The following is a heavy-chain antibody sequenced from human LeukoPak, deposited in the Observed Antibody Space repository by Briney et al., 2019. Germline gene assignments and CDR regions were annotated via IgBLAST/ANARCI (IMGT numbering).Heavy chain of an antibody. CDR3: ARASAMAPRGFYYYYYMDV. V-gene: IGHV4-34*01. D-gene: IGHD5-18*01. J-gene: IGHJ6*03. CDR1: GGSFSGYY. CDR2: INHSGST. Sequence: PSETLSLTCAVYGGSFSGYYWSWIRQPPGKGLEWIGEINHSGSTNYNPSLKSRVTISVDTSKNQFSLKLSSVTAADTAVYYCARASAMAPRGFYYYYYMDVWGKGTTVTVSS.